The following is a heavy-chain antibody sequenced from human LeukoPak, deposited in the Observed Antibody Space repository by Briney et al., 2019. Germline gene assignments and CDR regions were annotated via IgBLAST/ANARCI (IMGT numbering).Heavy chain of an antibody. CDR1: GFTFSSYA. J-gene: IGHJ4*02. V-gene: IGHV3-23*01. Sequence: GGSLRLSRAASGFTFSSYAMSWVRQAPGKGLEWVSAISGSGGSTYYADSVKGRFTISRDNSKNTLYLQMNSLRAEDTAVYYCAKDPLGYCSGGTCYVDYWGQGTLVTVSS. D-gene: IGHD2-15*01. CDR2: ISGSGGST. CDR3: AKDPLGYCSGGTCYVDY.